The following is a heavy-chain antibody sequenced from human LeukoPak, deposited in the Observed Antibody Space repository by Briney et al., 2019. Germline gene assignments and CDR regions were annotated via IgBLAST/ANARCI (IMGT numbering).Heavy chain of an antibody. J-gene: IGHJ6*02. D-gene: IGHD6-13*01. V-gene: IGHV1-46*01. Sequence: ASVKVSCKASGYTFTSYYMHWVRQAPGQGLEWMGIINPSGGSTSYAQKFQGRVTMTRDTSTSTVYMELSSLRSEDTAVYYCAREEKQQLVQPYYYGMDVWGQGTTVTVSS. CDR3: AREEKQQLVQPYYYGMDV. CDR1: GYTFTSYY. CDR2: INPSGGST.